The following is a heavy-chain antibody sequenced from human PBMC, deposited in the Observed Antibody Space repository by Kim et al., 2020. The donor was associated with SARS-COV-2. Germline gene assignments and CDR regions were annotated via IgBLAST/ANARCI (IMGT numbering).Heavy chain of an antibody. V-gene: IGHV4-59*13. D-gene: IGHD6-6*01. CDR2: IYYSGST. J-gene: IGHJ6*02. CDR1: GGSISSYY. CDR3: ARDSGALEYSSSRIKYYYYGMDV. Sequence: SETLSLTCTVSGGSISSYYWSWIRQPPGKGLEWIGYIYYSGSTNYNPSLKSRVTISVDTSKNQFSLKLSSVTAADTAVYYCARDSGALEYSSSRIKYYYYGMDVWGQGTTVTVSS.